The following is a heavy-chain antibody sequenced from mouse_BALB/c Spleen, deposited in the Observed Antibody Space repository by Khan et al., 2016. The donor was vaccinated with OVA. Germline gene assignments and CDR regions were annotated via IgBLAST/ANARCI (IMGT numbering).Heavy chain of an antibody. V-gene: IGHV2-2*02. CDR1: GFSLTTYG. Sequence: VQLQQSGPGLVQPSQSLSITCTVSGFSLTTYGVHWVRQSPGKGLEWLGVICSGGSTYYSAAFISRLSISNDNSKSQVFFKMNSLQANDTAIYYCARNYDYDEGLAYWGQGTLVTVSA. D-gene: IGHD2-4*01. CDR3: ARNYDYDEGLAY. CDR2: ICSGGST. J-gene: IGHJ3*01.